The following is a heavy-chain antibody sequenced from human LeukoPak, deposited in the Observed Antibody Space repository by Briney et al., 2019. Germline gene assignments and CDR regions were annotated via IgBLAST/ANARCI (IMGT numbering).Heavy chain of an antibody. CDR1: GGSISSSNW. V-gene: IGHV4-4*02. Sequence: SETLSLTCAVSGGSISSSNWWSWVRQPPGKGLEWIGEIYHSGSTNYNPSLKSRVTISVDKSKNQFSLKLSSVTAADTAVYYCARLAGFFRITISSDYMDVWGKGTTVTVSS. CDR2: IYHSGST. CDR3: ARLAGFFRITISSDYMDV. J-gene: IGHJ6*03. D-gene: IGHD3-3*01.